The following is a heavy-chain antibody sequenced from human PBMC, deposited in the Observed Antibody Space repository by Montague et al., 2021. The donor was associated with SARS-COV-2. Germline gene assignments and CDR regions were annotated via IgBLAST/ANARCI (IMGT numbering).Heavy chain of an antibody. J-gene: IGHJ2*01. Sequence: TLSLTCTVPGGSITSGGYYWTWIRQHPGKGLEWIGYIYHTGSTYYNPSLQSRLRTSVDTSKNEFSLTLTSVTAADTAIYYCARDRGWGSRGAGYIDLWGRGILVTVSS. CDR3: ARDRGWGSRGAGYIDL. V-gene: IGHV4-31*03. D-gene: IGHD2-21*01. CDR2: IYHTGST. CDR1: GGSITSGGYY.